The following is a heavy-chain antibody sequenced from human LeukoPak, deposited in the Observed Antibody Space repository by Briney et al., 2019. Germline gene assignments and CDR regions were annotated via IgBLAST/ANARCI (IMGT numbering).Heavy chain of an antibody. CDR1: GFTFDEYG. D-gene: IGHD4/OR15-4a*01. Sequence: GGSLRLSCAASGFTFDEYGMHWVRQAPGKSLEWVSLISGDGATTYYAPSVKGRVTVSRDNNKNSLFLRMNNLRTEDSALYYCAKDLSMVFDAFNIWGQGTLATVSS. V-gene: IGHV3-43*02. J-gene: IGHJ3*02. CDR3: AKDLSMVFDAFNI. CDR2: ISGDGATT.